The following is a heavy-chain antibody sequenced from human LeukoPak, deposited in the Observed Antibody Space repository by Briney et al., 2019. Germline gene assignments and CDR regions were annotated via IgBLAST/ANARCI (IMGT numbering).Heavy chain of an antibody. V-gene: IGHV6-1*01. D-gene: IGHD1-26*01. CDR1: GDSVSSNSAA. Sequence: PSQTLSLTCAISGDSVSSNSAAWIWLRQSPSRGLEWLGRTYYRSKWYDDYPVSVKSRITINPDTSRNHFSLQLNSVTPEDTAIYYCAREVGSTGWFDPWGQGTLVTVSS. CDR2: TYYRSKWYD. CDR3: AREVGSTGWFDP. J-gene: IGHJ5*02.